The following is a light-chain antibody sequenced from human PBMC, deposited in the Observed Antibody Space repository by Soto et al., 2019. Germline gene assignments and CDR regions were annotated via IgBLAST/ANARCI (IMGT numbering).Light chain of an antibody. CDR1: SSDVGGYNY. V-gene: IGLV2-14*01. Sequence: QSALTQPASVSGSPGQSITISCTGTSSDVGGYNYVSWYQQHPDKAPKLMIYEVSNRPSGVSNRFSGSKSGNTASLTISGLQAEHEADYYCSSYTSSSTRVFGGGTKLTVL. CDR2: EVS. J-gene: IGLJ3*02. CDR3: SSYTSSSTRV.